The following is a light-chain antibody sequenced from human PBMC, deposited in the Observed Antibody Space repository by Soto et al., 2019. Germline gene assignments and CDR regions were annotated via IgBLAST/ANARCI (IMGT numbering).Light chain of an antibody. CDR2: EVS. V-gene: IGLV2-14*01. J-gene: IGLJ1*01. Sequence: ALTQPASVSGSAGQSITISCTGTSSDVGDYNYVSWYQQHPGKAPKLMIYEVSNRPSGVSNRFSGSKSGNTASLTISGLQAEDEADYYCSSYTSSSTLYVFGTGTKVTVL. CDR1: SSDVGDYNY. CDR3: SSYTSSSTLYV.